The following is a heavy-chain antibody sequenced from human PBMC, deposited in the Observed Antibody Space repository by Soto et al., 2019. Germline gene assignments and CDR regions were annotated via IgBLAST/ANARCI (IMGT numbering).Heavy chain of an antibody. CDR3: VKDRYHSHTGSVYFDY. D-gene: IGHD2-2*01. Sequence: PGGSLRLSCSASGFTFSSYSIHWVRQAPWKGLEYVSAISSNGGSKYYADSVKGRFTISRDNSKNTLYLQMSSLRAEDTAVYYCVKDRYHSHTGSVYFDYWGQGNLVAVSS. V-gene: IGHV3-64D*06. CDR1: GFTFSSYS. CDR2: ISSNGGSK. J-gene: IGHJ4*02.